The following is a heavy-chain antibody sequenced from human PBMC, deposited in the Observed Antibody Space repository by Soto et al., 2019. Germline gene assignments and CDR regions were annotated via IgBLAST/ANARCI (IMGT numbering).Heavy chain of an antibody. Sequence: QVQLQQWGAGPLRPLETLSLTCGVSGGSFSGYYWAWIRQSPGKGLEWIGEINDRGSINYNPSLKSRVIISVDPSKINTSLNLGPVPPADRLLYYGAKEIHDILTGPPGVWNFDPWGGAPWSLCRQ. CDR2: INDRGSI. CDR1: GGSFSGYY. D-gene: IGHD3-9*01. CDR3: AKEIHDILTGPPGVWNFDP. J-gene: IGHJ2*01. V-gene: IGHV4-34*01.